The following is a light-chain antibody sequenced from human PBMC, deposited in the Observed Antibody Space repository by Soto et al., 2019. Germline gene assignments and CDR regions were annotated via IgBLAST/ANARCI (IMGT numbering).Light chain of an antibody. V-gene: IGKV3-11*01. CDR1: QSVSSY. Sequence: EIVLTQSPATLSLSPGERATLSCRASQSVSSYLAWYQQKPGQAPRLLIYDASNRATGIPARFSGSGSGTDFNLTISSLDPEDFAVYYCQQRSNWLFTFGPGTKVDIK. CDR3: QQRSNWLFT. CDR2: DAS. J-gene: IGKJ3*01.